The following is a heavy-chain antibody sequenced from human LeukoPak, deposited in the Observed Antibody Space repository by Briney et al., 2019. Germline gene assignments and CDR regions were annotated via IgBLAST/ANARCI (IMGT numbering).Heavy chain of an antibody. CDR1: GYTFTGYY. V-gene: IGHV1-2*02. J-gene: IGHJ4*02. Sequence: ASVKVSCKASGYTFTGYYMHWVRQAPGQGLEWMGWINPNSGGTNYAQRFQGRVTMTRDTSISTAYMELSRLRSDDTAVYYCARWGRAVATTAGADYWGQGTLVTVSS. CDR2: INPNSGGT. D-gene: IGHD5-12*01. CDR3: ARWGRAVATTAGADY.